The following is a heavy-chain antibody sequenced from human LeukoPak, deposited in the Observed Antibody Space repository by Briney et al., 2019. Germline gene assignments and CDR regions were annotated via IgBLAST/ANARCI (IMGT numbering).Heavy chain of an antibody. Sequence: AETLSLTCAVYGLSFSGYYWSWIRQPPGKGLEWIGEINHSGSTNYSPSLKSRVTISVDPSKSQFSLKLSSVTAADTAVDYCARGAYYDILTGYSAAFDIWGQGTMVTVSS. V-gene: IGHV4-34*01. CDR2: INHSGST. D-gene: IGHD3-9*01. CDR1: GLSFSGYY. J-gene: IGHJ3*02. CDR3: ARGAYYDILTGYSAAFDI.